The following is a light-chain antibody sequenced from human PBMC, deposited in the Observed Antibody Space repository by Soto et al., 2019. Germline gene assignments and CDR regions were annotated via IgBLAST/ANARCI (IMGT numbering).Light chain of an antibody. Sequence: EIGLTQSPGTLSLSPGERATLSCRAIQSVSNNYLAWYQQKPGQAPRLLIYGASNRATGIPDRFSGSGSGTDFTLTITSLEPEDFAVYFCHQRYNWPRVTFGQGTRLEIK. CDR1: QSVSNNY. CDR3: HQRYNWPRVT. CDR2: GAS. V-gene: IGKV3D-20*02. J-gene: IGKJ5*01.